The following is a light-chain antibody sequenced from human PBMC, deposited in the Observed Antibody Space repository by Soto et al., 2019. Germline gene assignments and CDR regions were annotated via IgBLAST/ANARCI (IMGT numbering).Light chain of an antibody. J-gene: IGKJ1*01. CDR2: EIS. Sequence: DIQMTQSPSSLSASVGDRVTITCRASQGISNYFGWYQQKPGKAPKRLIYEISTLQSGVPSRFSGSGSGTEFTLTIHSLQPEDFATYYCLQYFGYPWTFGQGTKVELK. CDR3: LQYFGYPWT. CDR1: QGISNY. V-gene: IGKV1-17*01.